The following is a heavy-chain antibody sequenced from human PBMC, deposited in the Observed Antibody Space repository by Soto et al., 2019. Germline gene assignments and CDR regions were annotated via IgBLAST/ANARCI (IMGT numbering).Heavy chain of an antibody. D-gene: IGHD2-8*01. CDR2: ISGSGGST. CDR3: ARRGPCTYCAY. V-gene: IGHV3-23*01. Sequence: EVQLLDSGGGLVQPGGSLRLSCAASGFTFSSYAMNWVRQAPGKGLEWVSVISGSGGSTYYADSVKGRFTISRDNSKNTLYLQMNSLRAEDTAVYYCARRGPCTYCAYWGQGTLVTVSS. CDR1: GFTFSSYA. J-gene: IGHJ4*02.